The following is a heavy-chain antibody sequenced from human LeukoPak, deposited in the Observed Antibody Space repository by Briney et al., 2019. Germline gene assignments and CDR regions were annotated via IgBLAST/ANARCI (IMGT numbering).Heavy chain of an antibody. CDR3: ARVSMVRGVINRYYFDY. V-gene: IGHV4-61*01. Sequence: PSETLSLTCAVSGGSVSSGSYYWSWIRQPPGKGLEWIGYIYYSGSTNYNPSLKSRVTISVDTSKNQFSLKLSSVTAADTAVYYCARVSMVRGVINRYYFDYWGQGTLVTVSS. D-gene: IGHD3-10*01. CDR2: IYYSGST. J-gene: IGHJ4*02. CDR1: GGSVSSGSYY.